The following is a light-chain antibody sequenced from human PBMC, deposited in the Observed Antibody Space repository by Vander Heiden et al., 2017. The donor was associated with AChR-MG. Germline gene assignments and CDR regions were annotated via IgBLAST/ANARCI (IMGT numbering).Light chain of an antibody. J-gene: IGKJ3*01. CDR1: QSVSSSY. CDR2: GAS. CDR3: QHYGNSIT. V-gene: IGKV3-20*01. Sequence: EIVLTQSPGTLSLSPGESATFPCRASQSVSSSYLGWYQQKPGQAPRLLIYGASIRATGIPDKFSGSGSGTDFTLTISRLEPEDFAVYYCQHYGNSITFGPGTKVHVK.